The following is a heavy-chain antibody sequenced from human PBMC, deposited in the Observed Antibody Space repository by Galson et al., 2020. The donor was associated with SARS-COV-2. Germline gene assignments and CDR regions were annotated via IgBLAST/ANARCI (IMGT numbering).Heavy chain of an antibody. Sequence: QAGGSLRLSCAASGFSFSTYAMSWVRRAPGKGLEWVSAISAGGSRTYYTDSVKGRFTISRDNPRNTLYLQMDSLRAEDTAVYYCAKVGLGYGDEKGESYYYGMDVWGQGTTVTVSS. V-gene: IGHV3-23*01. D-gene: IGHD5-18*01. J-gene: IGHJ6*02. CDR2: ISAGGSRT. CDR1: GFSFSTYA. CDR3: AKVGLGYGDEKGESYYYGMDV.